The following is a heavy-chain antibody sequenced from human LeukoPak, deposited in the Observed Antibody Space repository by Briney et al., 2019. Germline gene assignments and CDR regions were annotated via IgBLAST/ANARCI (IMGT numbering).Heavy chain of an antibody. J-gene: IGHJ4*02. CDR1: GFTFSSYE. CDR2: ISSSGSTI. V-gene: IGHV3-48*03. Sequence: GGSLRLSCAASGFTFSSYEMNWVRQAPGKGLEWVSYISSSGSTIYYADSVKGRFTTSRDNAKNSLYLQMNSLRAEDTAVYYCAREGGGYYDSSGYYSLDYWGQGTLVTVSS. CDR3: AREGGGYYDSSGYYSLDY. D-gene: IGHD3-22*01.